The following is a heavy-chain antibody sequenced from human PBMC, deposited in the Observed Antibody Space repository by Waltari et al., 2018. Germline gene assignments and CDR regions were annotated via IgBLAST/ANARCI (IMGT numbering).Heavy chain of an antibody. V-gene: IGHV4-34*01. D-gene: IGHD2-21*01. Sequence: QVQLQQWGAGLLKPSETLSLTCAVYGGSLSGHWRSWIRKPPGKGQEWIGEINESGSTNSRPALKSRAAIAVDTSRNQVALKLSSVTAADTAIYYCARQRDPGHSFDGWGQGTVTVAS. CDR3: ARQRDPGHSFDG. J-gene: IGHJ3*01. CDR2: INESGST. CDR1: GGSLSGHW.